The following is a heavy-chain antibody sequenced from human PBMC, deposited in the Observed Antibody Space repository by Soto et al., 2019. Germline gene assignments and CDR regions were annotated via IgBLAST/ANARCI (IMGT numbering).Heavy chain of an antibody. Sequence: EVQLVESGGGLVKPGGSLRLSCAASGFTFSSYSMNWVRQAPGKGLEWVSSISSSGSYRYYADSVKGRFTISRDNAKNSLYLTMNSLTVEDTAVSYCARVGIVATTYFDHWGQGILVTVSS. CDR2: ISSSGSYR. CDR3: ARVGIVATTYFDH. D-gene: IGHD5-12*01. CDR1: GFTFSSYS. V-gene: IGHV3-21*01. J-gene: IGHJ4*02.